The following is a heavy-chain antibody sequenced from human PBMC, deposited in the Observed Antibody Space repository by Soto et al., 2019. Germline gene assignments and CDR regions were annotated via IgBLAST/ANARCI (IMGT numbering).Heavy chain of an antibody. CDR1: GGTFSSYA. CDR3: ARSFNYYYGMDV. Sequence: GASVKVSCKASGGTFSSYAISWVRQAPGQGLEWMGGIIPIFGTANYAQKFQGRVTITADESTSTAYMELSSLRSEDTAVYYCARSFNYYYGMDVWGQGTTVTVSS. V-gene: IGHV1-69*13. CDR2: IIPIFGTA. J-gene: IGHJ6*02.